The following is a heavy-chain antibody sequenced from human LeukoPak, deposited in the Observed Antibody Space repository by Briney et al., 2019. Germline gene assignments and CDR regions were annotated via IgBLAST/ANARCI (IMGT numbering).Heavy chain of an antibody. V-gene: IGHV3-30*18. CDR2: ISYGGSNK. Sequence: PGRSLRLSCAASGFTFSSYGMHWVRQAPGKGLEWVAVISYGGSNKYYADSVKGRFTISRDNSKNTLYLQMNSLRAEDTEVYYCAKKSPYYNLFDPWGEGTLVTVSS. J-gene: IGHJ5*02. CDR1: GFTFSSYG. CDR3: AKKSPYYNLFDP. D-gene: IGHD1-26*01.